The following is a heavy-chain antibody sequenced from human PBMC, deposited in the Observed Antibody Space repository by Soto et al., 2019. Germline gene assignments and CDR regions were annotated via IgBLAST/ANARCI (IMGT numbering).Heavy chain of an antibody. V-gene: IGHV4-59*01. Sequence: SETLSLTCTVSGGSISSYYWSWIRQPPGKGLEWIGYIYYSGSTNYNPSLKSRVTISVDTSKNQFSMKLSSVTAADTAVYYCARGVVPYYDILTGYSKYYFDYWGQGTLVTVSS. CDR3: ARGVVPYYDILTGYSKYYFDY. CDR2: IYYSGST. D-gene: IGHD3-9*01. CDR1: GGSISSYY. J-gene: IGHJ4*02.